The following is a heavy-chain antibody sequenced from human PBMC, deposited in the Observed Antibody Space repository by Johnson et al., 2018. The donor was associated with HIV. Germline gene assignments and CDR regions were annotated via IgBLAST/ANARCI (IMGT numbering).Heavy chain of an antibody. V-gene: IGHV3-9*01. D-gene: IGHD3-10*01. CDR2: ISWNSGSI. J-gene: IGHJ3*01. CDR3: ARVAWFAFDL. Sequence: VQLVESGGGVVQPGRSLRIYCAVSEFTFSNYAMHWVRQAPGKGLEWVSGISWNSGSIGYADSVKGRFTISRDNAKNSLYLQMNSLRVEDTAVYYCARVAWFAFDLWGQGTMVTVSS. CDR1: EFTFSNYA.